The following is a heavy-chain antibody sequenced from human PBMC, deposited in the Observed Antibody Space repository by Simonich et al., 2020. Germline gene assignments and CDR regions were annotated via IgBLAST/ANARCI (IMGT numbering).Heavy chain of an antibody. V-gene: IGHV3-15*01. CDR2: IKSKTDGGTT. CDR1: GFTFSNAW. CDR3: AKEEANWGSHFDY. D-gene: IGHD7-27*01. Sequence: EVQLVESGGGLVKAGGSLRLSCAASGFTFSNAWMSWVRQAPGKGLEGVGRIKSKTDGGTTDYTAPVKGRFTISRDDSKNTLYLQMNSLKTEDTAVYYCAKEEANWGSHFDYWGQGTLVTVSS. J-gene: IGHJ4*02.